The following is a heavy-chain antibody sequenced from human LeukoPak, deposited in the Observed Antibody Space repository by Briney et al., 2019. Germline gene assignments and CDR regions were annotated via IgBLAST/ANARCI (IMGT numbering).Heavy chain of an antibody. CDR1: GGSLSSSSYY. D-gene: IGHD3-3*01. CDR3: ARRYDFWSGYPPPLDY. J-gene: IGHJ4*02. V-gene: IGHV4-39*07. Sequence: SETLSLTCSVSGGSLSSSSYYWGWIRQPPGRGLEWIGNIYETGSTNYNPSLKSRVTISVDTSKKQFSLKLSSVTAADTAVYYCARRYDFWSGYPPPLDYWGQGTLVTVSS. CDR2: IYETGST.